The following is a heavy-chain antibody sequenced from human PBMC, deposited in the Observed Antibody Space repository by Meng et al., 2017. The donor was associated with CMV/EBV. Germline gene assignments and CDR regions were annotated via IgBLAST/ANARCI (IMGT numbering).Heavy chain of an antibody. CDR2: MNPNSGNT. J-gene: IGHJ4*02. V-gene: IGHV1-8*03. Sequence: ASVKVSCKASGYTFTSYDINWVRQATVQGLEWMGWMNPNSGNTGYAQKFQGRVTITRNTSISTAYMELSSLRSEDTAVYYCAGELPTGDFDYWGQGTLVTVSS. CDR3: AGELPTGDFDY. CDR1: GYTFTSYD.